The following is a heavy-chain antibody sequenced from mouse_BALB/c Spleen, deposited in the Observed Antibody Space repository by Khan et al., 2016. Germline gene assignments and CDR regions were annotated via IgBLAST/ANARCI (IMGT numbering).Heavy chain of an antibody. Sequence: EVELVESGGGLVKPGGSLKLSCAASGFTFRDYYMYWVRQTPEKRLEWVATISDGGSYTYYPDSVKGRFTISRDNAKNNLYLQMSSLKSEDTAMYYCARGDRWFAYGGQGTLVTVSA. CDR1: GFTFRDYY. V-gene: IGHV5-4*02. J-gene: IGHJ3*01. D-gene: IGHD2-14*01. CDR2: ISDGGSYT. CDR3: ARGDRWFAY.